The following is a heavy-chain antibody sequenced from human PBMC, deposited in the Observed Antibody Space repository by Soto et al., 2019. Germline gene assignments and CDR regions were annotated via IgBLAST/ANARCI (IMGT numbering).Heavy chain of an antibody. Sequence: GASVKVSCKASGYTFTGYYMHWVRQAPGQGLEWMGGIIPIFGTANYAQKFQGRVTMTADASTSTAYMELRSLRSDDTAVYYCARGTIFGFGMDVWGQGTTVTVSS. J-gene: IGHJ6*02. V-gene: IGHV1-69*13. D-gene: IGHD3-3*01. CDR3: ARGTIFGFGMDV. CDR2: IIPIFGTA. CDR1: GYTFTGYY.